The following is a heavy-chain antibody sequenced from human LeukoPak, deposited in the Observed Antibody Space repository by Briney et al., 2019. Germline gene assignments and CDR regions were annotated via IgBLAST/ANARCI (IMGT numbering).Heavy chain of an antibody. CDR2: INHSGST. V-gene: IGHV4-34*01. D-gene: IGHD2-2*01. CDR1: GGSFSGYY. CDR3: ARCGGGSCHQFDY. Sequence: SETLPLTCAVYGGSFSGYYWSWIRQPPGKGLEWIGEINHSGSTNYNPSLKSRVTISVDTSKNQFSLKLSSVTAADTAVYYCARCGGGSCHQFDYWGQGTLVTVSS. J-gene: IGHJ4*02.